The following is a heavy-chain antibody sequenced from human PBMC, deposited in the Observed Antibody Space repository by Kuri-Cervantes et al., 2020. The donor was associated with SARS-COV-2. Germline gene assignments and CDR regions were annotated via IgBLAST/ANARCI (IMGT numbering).Heavy chain of an antibody. Sequence: GGSLRLSCAASGFTFSSYWMSWVRQAPGKGLEWVANIKQDGSEKYYVDSVKGRFTISRDNAKNSLYLQMNSLRAEDTAVYYCAKERYGYSSGWYDYWGQGTLVTVSS. CDR1: GFTFSSYW. D-gene: IGHD6-19*01. V-gene: IGHV3-7*03. J-gene: IGHJ4*02. CDR3: AKERYGYSSGWYDY. CDR2: IKQDGSEK.